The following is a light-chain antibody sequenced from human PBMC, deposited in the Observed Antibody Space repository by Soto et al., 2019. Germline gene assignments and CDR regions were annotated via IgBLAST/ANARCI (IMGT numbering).Light chain of an antibody. CDR3: QQRTNWPSSS. Sequence: EIVFTQSPATLSSSPGERATLSCRASQSVRSYLAWYQQKPGQAPRLLIHDASSRATGIPARFSGSGSGTDFTLTISSLEPEDFAVYYCQQRTNWPSSSFGQGTRLEIK. V-gene: IGKV3-11*01. J-gene: IGKJ5*01. CDR1: QSVRSY. CDR2: DAS.